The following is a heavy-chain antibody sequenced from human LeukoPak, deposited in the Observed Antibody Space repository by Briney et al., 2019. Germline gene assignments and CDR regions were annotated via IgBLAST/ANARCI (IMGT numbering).Heavy chain of an antibody. CDR3: ARQTGSGLFILP. D-gene: IGHD3/OR15-3a*01. Sequence: SETLSLTCTVSGVSISSSNSYWGWIRQPPGKGLEWIGSNSGNTYYNASLKSQVSISIDTSKNQFSLRLTSVTAADTAVYYCARQTGSGLFILPGGQGTLVTVSS. CDR1: GVSISSSNSY. V-gene: IGHV4-39*01. J-gene: IGHJ4*02. CDR2: NSGNT.